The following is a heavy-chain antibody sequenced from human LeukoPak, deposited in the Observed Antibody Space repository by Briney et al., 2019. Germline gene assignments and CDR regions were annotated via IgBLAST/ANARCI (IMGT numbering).Heavy chain of an antibody. CDR3: ARARIYYYDSSGYFSWTAKHYYFDY. D-gene: IGHD3-22*01. J-gene: IGHJ4*02. Sequence: PSETLSLTCTVSGGSISSSSYYWGWIRQPPGKGLEWIGSIYYSGSTYYNPSLKSRVTISVDTSKNQFSLKLSSVTAADTAVYYCARARIYYYDSSGYFSWTAKHYYFDYWGQGTLVTVSS. CDR1: GGSISSSSYY. CDR2: IYYSGST. V-gene: IGHV4-39*07.